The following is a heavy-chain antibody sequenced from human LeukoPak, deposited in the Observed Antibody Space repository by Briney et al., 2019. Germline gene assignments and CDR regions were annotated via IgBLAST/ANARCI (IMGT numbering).Heavy chain of an antibody. Sequence: SDTLSLTCAVYGGSFSGYYWSWIRQPPGKGLEWIGEINHSGSTNYNPSLKSRVTISVDTSKNQFSLKLSSVAAADTAVYYCARGVYGSGLDYWGQGTLVTVYS. CDR1: GGSFSGYY. D-gene: IGHD3-10*01. CDR2: INHSGST. CDR3: ARGVYGSGLDY. V-gene: IGHV4-34*01. J-gene: IGHJ4*02.